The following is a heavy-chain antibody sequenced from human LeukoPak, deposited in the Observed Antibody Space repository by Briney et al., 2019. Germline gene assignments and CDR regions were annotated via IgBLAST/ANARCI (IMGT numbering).Heavy chain of an antibody. V-gene: IGHV3-21*01. CDR1: GFTFSSYG. D-gene: IGHD3-22*01. Sequence: KPGGSLRLSCAASGFTFSSYGMNWVRQAPGKGLEWVSSISSSSSYIYYADSVKGRFTISRDNAKNSLYLQMNSLRAEATAVYYCARDKYYYDSSGYYVNAFDIWGQGTMVTVSS. CDR3: ARDKYYYDSSGYYVNAFDI. CDR2: ISSSSSYI. J-gene: IGHJ3*02.